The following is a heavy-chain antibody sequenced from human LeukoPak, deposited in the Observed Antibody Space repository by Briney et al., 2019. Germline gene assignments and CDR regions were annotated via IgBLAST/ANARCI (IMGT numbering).Heavy chain of an antibody. D-gene: IGHD6-19*01. CDR2: INPNSGGT. J-gene: IGHJ4*02. CDR3: ARWPDSSETWPHFDY. CDR1: GYTFTSYA. Sequence: ASVKVSCKASGYTFTSYAMHWVRQAPGQGLEWMGWINPNSGGTNYAQKFQGRVTMTRDTSISTAYMELSRLRSDDTAVYYCARWPDSSETWPHFDYWGQGTLVTVSS. V-gene: IGHV1-2*02.